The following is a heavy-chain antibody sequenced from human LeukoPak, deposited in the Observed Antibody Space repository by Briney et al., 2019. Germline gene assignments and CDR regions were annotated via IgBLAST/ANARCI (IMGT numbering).Heavy chain of an antibody. CDR1: GYTFTSYD. CDR3: ARGPYDYVWGSYRAGGLFDY. CDR2: MNPNSGNT. J-gene: IGHJ4*02. V-gene: IGHV1-8*01. D-gene: IGHD3-16*02. Sequence: GASVKVSCTASGYTFTSYDINWVRQATGQGLEWMGWMNPNSGNTGYAQKFQGRVTMTRNTSISTAYMELSSLRSEDTAVYYCARGPYDYVWGSYRAGGLFDYWGQGTLVTVSS.